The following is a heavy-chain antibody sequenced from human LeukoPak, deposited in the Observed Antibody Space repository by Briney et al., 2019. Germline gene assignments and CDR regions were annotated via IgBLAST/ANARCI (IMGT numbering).Heavy chain of an antibody. CDR1: GFTFRRHG. CDR3: ARDLEGYYGMDV. CDR2: IWYDGSNK. V-gene: IGHV3-33*01. Sequence: GRSLRLSCAASGFTFRRHGMHWVRQAPGKGLAWVAVIWYDGSNKYYADSVKGRFTISRDNSKNTLYLQMNSLRVEDTAVYYCARDLEGYYGMDVWGQGTTVIVSS. J-gene: IGHJ6*02.